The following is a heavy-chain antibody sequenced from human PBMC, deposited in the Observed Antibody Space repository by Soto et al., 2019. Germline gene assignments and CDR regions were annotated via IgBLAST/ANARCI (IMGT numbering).Heavy chain of an antibody. V-gene: IGHV3-13*04. D-gene: IGHD3-10*01. CDR1: GFTFSSYD. J-gene: IGHJ4*02. Sequence: GGSLRLSCAASGFTFSSYDMRWVRQATGKGLEWVSAIGTAGDTYYPGSVKGRFTISRENAKNSLYLQMNSLRAEDTAVYYCARDRATYDDGSGSSDYWGQGTLVTVSS. CDR3: ARDRATYDDGSGSSDY. CDR2: IGTAGDT.